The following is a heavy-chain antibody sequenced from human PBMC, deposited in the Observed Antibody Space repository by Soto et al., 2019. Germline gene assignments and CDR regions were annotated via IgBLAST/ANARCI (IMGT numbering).Heavy chain of an antibody. V-gene: IGHV4-31*03. CDR3: ARWVEVSLDYFDS. CDR1: GGSISNGYYY. D-gene: IGHD2-15*01. CDR2: IYHSGRT. Sequence: QVQLQESGPGLVKPSETLSLTCTVSGGSISNGYYYWSWVRQNPGKGLEWIGHIYHSGRTYYNPSLKSRVTRSVDTSKNQFSLNLSSVTAADTAVYYCARWVEVSLDYFDSWGQGTPVTVSS. J-gene: IGHJ4*02.